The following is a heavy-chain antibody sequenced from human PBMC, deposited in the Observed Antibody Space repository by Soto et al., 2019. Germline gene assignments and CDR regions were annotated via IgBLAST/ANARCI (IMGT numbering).Heavy chain of an antibody. D-gene: IGHD3-10*01. CDR2: IFSNDEK. Sequence: QVTLKESGPVVVKPTETLTLTCTVSGFSLSNATMGVSWIRQPPGKALEWLAHIFSNDEKSYSTSLKSRITISRDTHKSQVVLTMTNVDPVDTATYYCVRLVYASGSCDYWGQGTLVTVSS. CDR3: VRLVYASGSCDY. CDR1: GFSLSNATMG. J-gene: IGHJ4*02. V-gene: IGHV2-26*01.